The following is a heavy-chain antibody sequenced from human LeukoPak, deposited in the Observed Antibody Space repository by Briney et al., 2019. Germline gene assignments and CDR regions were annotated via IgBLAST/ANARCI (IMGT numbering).Heavy chain of an antibody. J-gene: IGHJ4*02. D-gene: IGHD1-26*01. V-gene: IGHV4-39*07. CDR1: GFTFTSYW. CDR2: MHYSGGT. CDR3: AGTMESESFSTFHY. Sequence: GSLRLSCAASGFTFTSYWMHWVRQAPGKGLEWIGSMHYSGGTFYNSSLKSRVTISGDTSKNQFSLKLSSVTAADTAVYYCAGTMESESFSTFHYWGQGTLVTVSS.